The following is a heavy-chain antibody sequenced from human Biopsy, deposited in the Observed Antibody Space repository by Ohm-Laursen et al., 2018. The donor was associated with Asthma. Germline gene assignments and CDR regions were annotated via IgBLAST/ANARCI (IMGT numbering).Heavy chain of an antibody. V-gene: IGHV1-69*15. D-gene: IGHD2-2*01. CDR2: IIPIFGPT. CDR3: ARGPEYVRSSGALDY. Sequence: SSVKVSCKASGDSFSSYEINWVRQPPGQGLEWMGRIIPIFGPTNYAQKFQGRVTISADDSTSTAYVELSSLSSEDTALYYCARGPEYVRSSGALDYWGQGTLVTVSS. CDR1: GDSFSSYE. J-gene: IGHJ4*02.